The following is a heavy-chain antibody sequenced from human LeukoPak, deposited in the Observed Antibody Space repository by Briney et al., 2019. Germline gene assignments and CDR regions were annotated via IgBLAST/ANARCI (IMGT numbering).Heavy chain of an antibody. V-gene: IGHV3-33*01. D-gene: IGHD6-13*01. CDR3: ARDGRRVAAAGTWFDP. J-gene: IGHJ5*02. Sequence: GGSLRLSCAASGFTFSSYGMHWVRQAPGKGLEWGAVIWYDGSNKYYADSVKGRFTISRDNSKNTLYLQMNSLRAEDTAVYYCARDGRRVAAAGTWFDPWSQGTLVTVSS. CDR1: GFTFSSYG. CDR2: IWYDGSNK.